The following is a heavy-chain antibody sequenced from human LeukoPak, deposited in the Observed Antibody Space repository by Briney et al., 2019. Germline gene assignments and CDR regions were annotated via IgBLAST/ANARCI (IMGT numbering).Heavy chain of an antibody. Sequence: ASVKVSCKASGYTFTSYYMRWVRQAPGQGLEWMGIINPSGGSTSYAQKFQGRVTMTRDTSTSTVYMELSSLRSEDTAVYYCARVSQAYSSSPHFDYWGQGTLVTVSS. CDR1: GYTFTSYY. D-gene: IGHD6-6*01. V-gene: IGHV1-46*01. CDR3: ARVSQAYSSSPHFDY. CDR2: INPSGGST. J-gene: IGHJ4*02.